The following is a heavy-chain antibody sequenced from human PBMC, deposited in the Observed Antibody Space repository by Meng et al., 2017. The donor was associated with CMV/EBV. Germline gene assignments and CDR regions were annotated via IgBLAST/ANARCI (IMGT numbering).Heavy chain of an antibody. J-gene: IGHJ6*02. D-gene: IGHD2-2*01. Sequence: GESLKISCAASGFTFSSYAMHWVRQAPGKGLEWVAVISYDGSNKYYADSVKGRFTISRDNSKNTLYLQMNSLRAEDTAVYYCARDSTPIHYGMDVWGQGTTVTVSS. CDR3: ARDSTPIHYGMDV. V-gene: IGHV3-30-3*01. CDR1: GFTFSSYA. CDR2: ISYDGSNK.